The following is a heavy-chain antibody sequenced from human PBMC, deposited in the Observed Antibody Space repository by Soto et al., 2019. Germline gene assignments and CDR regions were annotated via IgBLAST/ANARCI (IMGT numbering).Heavy chain of an antibody. CDR2: IYYSGST. Sequence: SETLSLTCTVSGGSISSYYWSWIRQPPGKGLEWIGYIYYSGSTNYNPSLKSRVTISVDTSKNQFSLKLSSVTAADTAVYYCARDSFTMVRGVSYGMDVWGQGTTVTV. V-gene: IGHV4-59*01. CDR3: ARDSFTMVRGVSYGMDV. D-gene: IGHD3-10*01. CDR1: GGSISSYY. J-gene: IGHJ6*02.